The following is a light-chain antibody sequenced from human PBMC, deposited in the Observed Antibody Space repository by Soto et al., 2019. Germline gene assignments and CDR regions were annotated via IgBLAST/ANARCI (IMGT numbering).Light chain of an antibody. CDR1: RSNIGGYNN. V-gene: IGLV1-47*02. CDR3: AAWDDSLRVVL. Sequence: QSVLTQPHSASGTPGQRVTISCSGGRSNIGGYNNVYWFQQYPGTAPKVLVFGTNLRPSGVPDRFSASKYGTSGSLTISGLRFEDEADYYCAAWDDSLRVVLFGGGTKLTVL. J-gene: IGLJ2*01. CDR2: GTN.